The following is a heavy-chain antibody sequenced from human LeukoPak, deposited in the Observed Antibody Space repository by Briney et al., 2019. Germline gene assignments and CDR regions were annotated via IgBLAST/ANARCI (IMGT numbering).Heavy chain of an antibody. Sequence: ASVKVSCKASGYTFTSYGISWVRQAPGQGLEWMGWISAYNGNTNYAQKLQGRVTMATDTSTSTAYMELRSLRSDDTAVYYCARGVSSSFVRYYYGMDVWAKGPRSPSP. V-gene: IGHV1-18*01. J-gene: IGHJ6*02. CDR2: ISAYNGNT. D-gene: IGHD6-13*01. CDR3: ARGVSSSFVRYYYGMDV. CDR1: GYTFTSYG.